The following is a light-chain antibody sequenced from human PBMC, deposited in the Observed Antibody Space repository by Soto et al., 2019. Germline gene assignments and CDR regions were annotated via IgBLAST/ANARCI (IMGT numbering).Light chain of an antibody. J-gene: IGLJ2*01. CDR2: EVS. V-gene: IGLV2-8*01. CDR1: SSDVGAYNY. Sequence: QSALAQPPSASGSPGQSVTISCTGTSSDVGAYNYVSWYQHRPGKAPQLLIYEVSKRPSGVPYRFSGSKSGNTASLTDSGLQAEDEADYYGSSYGGSINYVLLGGGTKLTVL. CDR3: SSYGGSINYVL.